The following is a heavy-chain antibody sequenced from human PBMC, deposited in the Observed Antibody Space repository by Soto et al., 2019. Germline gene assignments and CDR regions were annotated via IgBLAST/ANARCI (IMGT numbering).Heavy chain of an antibody. V-gene: IGHV4-39*01. CDR2: IYYSGST. Sequence: SETLSLTCTVSGGSISSSSYYWGWIRQPPGKGLEWIGSIYYSGSTYYNPSLKSRVTISVHTSKNQFSLKLSSVTAADTAVYYCATENRSTLYDILTGYCPYWGQGTLVTVS. CDR1: GGSISSSSYY. CDR3: ATENRSTLYDILTGYCPY. J-gene: IGHJ4*02. D-gene: IGHD3-9*01.